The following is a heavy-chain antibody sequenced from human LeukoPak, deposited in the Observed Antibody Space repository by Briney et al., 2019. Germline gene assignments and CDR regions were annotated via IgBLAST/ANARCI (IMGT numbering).Heavy chain of an antibody. CDR2: INTNTGNP. V-gene: IGHV7-4-1*02. CDR1: GYTFTSYA. Sequence: ASVKVSCKASGYTFTSYAMNWVRQAPGQGLEWMGWINTNTGNPTYAQGFTGRFVFSLDTSFSTAYLQISSLKAEDTAVYYCAEIAAAGISANWFDPWGQGTLVTVSS. CDR3: AEIAAAGISANWFDP. D-gene: IGHD6-13*01. J-gene: IGHJ5*02.